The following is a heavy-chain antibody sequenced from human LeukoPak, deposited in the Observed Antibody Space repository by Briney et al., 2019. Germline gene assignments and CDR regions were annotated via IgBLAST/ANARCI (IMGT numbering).Heavy chain of an antibody. D-gene: IGHD4-11*01. CDR2: FDPEDGET. J-gene: IGHJ4*02. CDR3: ATDRVAHDYSNSGGYDY. Sequence: ASVKVSCKVSGYTLTELSMHWVRQAPGKGLEWMGGFDPEDGETIYTQKFQGRVTMTEDTSTDTAYMELSSLRSEDTAVYYCATDRVAHDYSNSGGYDYWGQGTLVTVSS. V-gene: IGHV1-24*01. CDR1: GYTLTELS.